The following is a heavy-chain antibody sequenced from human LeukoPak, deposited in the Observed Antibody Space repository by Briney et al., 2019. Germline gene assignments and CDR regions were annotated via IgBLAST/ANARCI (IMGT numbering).Heavy chain of an antibody. V-gene: IGHV3-74*03. J-gene: IGHJ4*02. CDR1: GFTFSSYW. CDR3: ARDYYDSSGYYYFDY. CDR2: INSDGSST. Sequence: GGSLRLSCVASGFTFSSYWMHWVRQAPGKGLVWVSRINSDGSSTKCADSVKGRFTISRDNAKNSLYLQMNSLRAEDTAVYYCARDYYDSSGYYYFDYWGQGTLVTVSS. D-gene: IGHD3-22*01.